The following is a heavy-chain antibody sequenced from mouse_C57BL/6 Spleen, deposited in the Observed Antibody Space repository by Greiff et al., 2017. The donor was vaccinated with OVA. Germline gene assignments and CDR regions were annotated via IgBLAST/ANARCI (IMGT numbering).Heavy chain of an antibody. CDR3: ARGYSNYSYYAMDY. CDR2: TFYSGIT. J-gene: IGHJ4*01. Sequence: EVMLVESGPSLVRPSQTLSLTCTVTGFSINSDCYWIWIRQFPGNKLEYIGYTFYSGITYYNPSLESRTYITRDTSKNQFSLKLSSGTTEDTATYYCARGYSNYSYYAMDYWGQGTSVTVSS. V-gene: IGHV3-3*01. D-gene: IGHD2-5*01. CDR1: GFSINSDCY.